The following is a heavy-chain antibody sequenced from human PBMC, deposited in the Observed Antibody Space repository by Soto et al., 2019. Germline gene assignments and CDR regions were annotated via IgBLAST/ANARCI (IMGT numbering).Heavy chain of an antibody. CDR1: GGSFTGYI. V-gene: IGHV4-34*01. D-gene: IGHD1-26*01. CDR3: TRGLFSGSSYSGSWYYFDS. Sequence: SETLSLTCAVSGGSFTGYIWTWIRQTPGKGLQWIGQINHSGSSIYNPSLKNRVTISTMSNNKFSLELSSVTAADTAVYYCTRGLFSGSSYSGSWYYFDSWGQGTMVTVS. CDR2: INHSGSS. J-gene: IGHJ4*02.